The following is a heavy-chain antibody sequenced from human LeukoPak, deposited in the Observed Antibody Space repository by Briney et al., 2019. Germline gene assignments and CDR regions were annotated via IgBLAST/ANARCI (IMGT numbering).Heavy chain of an antibody. V-gene: IGHV3-7*01. Sequence: PGRSLRLSCATSGLTFIDFWMNWVRQAPGRGLEWVANIKPDGSEKYYVDSVKGRFAISRDNAKNEVYLEMNSLRAEDTGVYYCSGRDSSRSPRAYWGQGTLVSVSS. CDR3: SGRDSSRSPRAY. CDR1: GLTFIDFW. D-gene: IGHD2-2*01. J-gene: IGHJ4*02. CDR2: IKPDGSEK.